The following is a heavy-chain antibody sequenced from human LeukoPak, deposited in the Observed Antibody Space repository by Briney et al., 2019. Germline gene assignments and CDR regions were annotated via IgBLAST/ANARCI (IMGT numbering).Heavy chain of an antibody. D-gene: IGHD3-22*01. CDR1: GGTFSSYA. V-gene: IGHV1-69*06. CDR3: ARVVVITNYYYYYMDV. CDR2: IIPIFGTA. J-gene: IGHJ6*03. Sequence: GASVKVSCKASGGTFSSYAISWVRQAPGQGLEWMGGIIPIFGTANYAQKFQGRVTITADKSTSTAYMELSSLRSEDTAVYYYARVVVITNYYYYYMDVWGKGTTVTVSS.